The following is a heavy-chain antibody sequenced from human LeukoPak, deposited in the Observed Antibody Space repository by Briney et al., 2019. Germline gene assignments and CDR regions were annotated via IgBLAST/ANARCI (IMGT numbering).Heavy chain of an antibody. Sequence: TPSETLSLTCTVSGGSISSYYWSWIRQPPGKGLEWIGYIYYSGSTNYNPSLKSRVTISVDTSKNQFSLRLSSVTAADTAMYYCARVAGIHIVVERRAFDIWGQGTMVTVSS. D-gene: IGHD2-21*01. J-gene: IGHJ3*02. CDR1: GGSISSYY. CDR3: ARVAGIHIVVERRAFDI. V-gene: IGHV4-59*01. CDR2: IYYSGST.